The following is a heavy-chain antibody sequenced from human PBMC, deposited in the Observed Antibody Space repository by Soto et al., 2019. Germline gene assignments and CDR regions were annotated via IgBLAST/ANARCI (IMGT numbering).Heavy chain of an antibody. CDR1: GFTFSSYA. J-gene: IGHJ4*02. D-gene: IGHD1-26*01. Sequence: EVQLLESGGGLVQPGGSLTLSCAASGFTFSSYAITWVRQAPGKGLEWVSIISGSGGTTYYADSVKGRFTISRDNSKNTLYLQMNSLRVEDTAVYYCAREWEPPALYYCDYWGQGTLVTVSS. V-gene: IGHV3-23*01. CDR3: AREWEPPALYYCDY. CDR2: ISGSGGTT.